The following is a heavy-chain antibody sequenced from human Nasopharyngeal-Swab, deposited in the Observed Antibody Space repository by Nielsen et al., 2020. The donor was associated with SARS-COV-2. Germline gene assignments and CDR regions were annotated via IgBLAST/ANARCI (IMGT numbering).Heavy chain of an antibody. CDR3: ASGQCINGVCNPTDGLDV. J-gene: IGHJ6*02. D-gene: IGHD2-8*01. CDR1: GFSITNRF. V-gene: IGHV1-45*02. Sequence: SVPDSCKASGFSITNRFLHWLRQAPGQALEWMGWITPINGNAKYAQKFQGRVSITRDGSRTTASLELSSLRPDDTAMYFCASGQCINGVCNPTDGLDVWGQGTSVTVS. CDR2: ITPINGNA.